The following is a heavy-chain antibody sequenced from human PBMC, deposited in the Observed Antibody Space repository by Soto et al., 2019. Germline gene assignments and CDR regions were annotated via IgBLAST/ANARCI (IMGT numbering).Heavy chain of an antibody. CDR3: ARDLRRFKYCSSTSCSFDY. Sequence: PGGSLRLSCAASGFTFSSYSMNWVRQAPGKGLEWVSYISSSSSTIYYADSVKGRFTISRDNAKNSLYLQMNSLRAEDTAVYYCARDLRRFKYCSSTSCSFDYWGQGT. CDR1: GFTFSSYS. V-gene: IGHV3-48*01. CDR2: ISSSSSTI. D-gene: IGHD2-2*01. J-gene: IGHJ4*02.